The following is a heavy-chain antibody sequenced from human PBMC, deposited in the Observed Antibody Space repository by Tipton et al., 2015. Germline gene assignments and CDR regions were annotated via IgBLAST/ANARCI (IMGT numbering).Heavy chain of an antibody. CDR3: ARAFVGSGSYQFDY. CDR1: GYTFTRYY. V-gene: IGHV1-46*01. D-gene: IGHD3-10*01. Sequence: QSGAEVKKPGASVKVSCKTSGYTFTRYYIHWVRQAPGQGLQWMGILNPSGAGTGYAQKFQGRVTMTRDTSTSTVYMELSSLRSEDTAVYYCARAFVGSGSYQFDYWGQGTLVTVSS. J-gene: IGHJ4*02. CDR2: LNPSGAGT.